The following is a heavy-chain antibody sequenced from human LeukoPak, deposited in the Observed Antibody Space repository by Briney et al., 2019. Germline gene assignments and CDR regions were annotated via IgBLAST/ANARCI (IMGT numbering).Heavy chain of an antibody. Sequence: ASVKVSCKASGYTFTSYDINWVRQATGLGLEWMGWMNPNSGNTGYAQKFQGRVTITRNTSISTAYMELSSLRSEDTAVYYCARGSVVVPAASDYWGQGTLVTVSS. CDR1: GYTFTSYD. CDR3: ARGSVVVPAASDY. V-gene: IGHV1-8*03. D-gene: IGHD2-2*01. J-gene: IGHJ4*02. CDR2: MNPNSGNT.